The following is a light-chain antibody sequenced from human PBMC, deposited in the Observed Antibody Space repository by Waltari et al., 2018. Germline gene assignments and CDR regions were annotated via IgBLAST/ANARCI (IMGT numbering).Light chain of an antibody. Sequence: EIVMTQSPPTLSVSPGERAILSCRASQSISNKLAWYQQKPGQAPRLLIYDASTRATGIPATFSGSGSGTEFTLTISSLQSEDFVVYYCQQYNSWPYTFGQGTKLGIK. CDR1: QSISNK. V-gene: IGKV3-15*01. CDR3: QQYNSWPYT. J-gene: IGKJ2*01. CDR2: DAS.